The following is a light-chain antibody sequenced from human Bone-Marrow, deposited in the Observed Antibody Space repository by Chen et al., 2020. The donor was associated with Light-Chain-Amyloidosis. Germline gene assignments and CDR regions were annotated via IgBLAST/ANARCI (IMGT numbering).Light chain of an antibody. Sequence: QSVLTQPPSVSGAPGQRVTISCTGSSSNNGATFDVHWYPQLPGTAPKLLMDGDKNRPSGFPDRVSGSKSDDAASLAITGRRTEDEAYYYCHSYDSSLSGWVFGGGTKLTVL. V-gene: IGLV1-40*01. CDR1: SSNNGATFD. CDR2: GDK. CDR3: HSYDSSLSGWV. J-gene: IGLJ3*02.